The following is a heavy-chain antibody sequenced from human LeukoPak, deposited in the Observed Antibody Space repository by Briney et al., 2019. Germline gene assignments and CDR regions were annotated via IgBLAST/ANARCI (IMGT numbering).Heavy chain of an antibody. CDR1: GGSFSGYY. D-gene: IGHD4-17*01. CDR2: IYYSGGT. Sequence: SETLSLTCAVYGGSFSGYYWGWIRQPPGKGLEWIGSIYYSGGTYYNPSLKSRVTISVDTSKNQFSLKLSSVTAADTAVYHCARVGADYGDYAEYFQHWGQGTLVTVSS. J-gene: IGHJ1*01. V-gene: IGHV4-34*01. CDR3: ARVGADYGDYAEYFQH.